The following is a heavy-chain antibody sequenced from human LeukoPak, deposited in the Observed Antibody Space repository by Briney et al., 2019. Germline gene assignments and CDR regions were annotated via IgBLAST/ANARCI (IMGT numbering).Heavy chain of an antibody. CDR3: ARDPALGYSGYLRGRLDYYYVMDV. CDR2: ISSSGSTI. Sequence: PGGALRLSCAASGFTFIDYYMSWIRQAPGKGLEWVSYISSSGSTIYYADSVKGGFTISRDNAKNSLYLQINSLRAEYTAVYYGARDPALGYSGYLRGRLDYYYVMDVWGQGTTVTVSS. CDR1: GFTFIDYY. V-gene: IGHV3-11*01. D-gene: IGHD5-12*01. J-gene: IGHJ6*02.